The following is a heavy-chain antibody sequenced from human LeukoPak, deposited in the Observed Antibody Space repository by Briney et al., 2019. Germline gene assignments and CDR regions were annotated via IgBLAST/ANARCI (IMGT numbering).Heavy chain of an antibody. CDR3: ARTTVNYYYYYMDV. J-gene: IGHJ6*03. D-gene: IGHD4-11*01. CDR1: GYSISSGYY. CDR2: IYYSGST. Sequence: SETLSLTCTVSGYSISSGYYWGWIRQPPGKGLEWIGSIYYSGSTYYNPSLKSRVTISVDTSKNQFSLKLSSVTAADTAVYYCARTTVNYYYYYMDVWGKGTTVTVSS. V-gene: IGHV4-38-2*02.